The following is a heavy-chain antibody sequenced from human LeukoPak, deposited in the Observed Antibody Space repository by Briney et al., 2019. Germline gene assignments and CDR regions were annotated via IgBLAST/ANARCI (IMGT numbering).Heavy chain of an antibody. D-gene: IGHD6-19*01. CDR1: GGSISSYY. V-gene: IGHV4-59*01. J-gene: IGHJ4*02. CDR3: ARFSGPAGFDY. Sequence: SETLSLTCTVSGGSISSYYWSWIRQPSGKGLEWIGYIYYSGSTNYNPSLKSRVTISVDTSKNQFSLKLSSVTAADTAVYYCARFSGPAGFDYWGQGTLVTVSS. CDR2: IYYSGST.